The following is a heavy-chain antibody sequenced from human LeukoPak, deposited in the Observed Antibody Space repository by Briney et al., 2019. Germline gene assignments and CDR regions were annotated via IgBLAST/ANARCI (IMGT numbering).Heavy chain of an antibody. V-gene: IGHV3-7*01. D-gene: IGHD3-3*01. CDR3: ASAGRITIFGVVTYFDY. CDR1: GFTFSSYW. Sequence: GGSLRLSCAASGFTFSSYWMSWVRQAPGKGLEWVANIKQDGSQKYYVDSVKGRFTISRDNAKNSLYLQMNSLRAEDTAVYYCASAGRITIFGVVTYFDYWGQGTLVTVSS. CDR2: IKQDGSQK. J-gene: IGHJ4*02.